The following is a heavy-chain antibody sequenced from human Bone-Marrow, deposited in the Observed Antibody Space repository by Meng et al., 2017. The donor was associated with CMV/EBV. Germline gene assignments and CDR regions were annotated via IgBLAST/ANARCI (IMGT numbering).Heavy chain of an antibody. Sequence: ASVKVSCKASGYTFTGYYMHWVRQAPGQGLEWMGWISAYNGNTNYAQKLQGRVTMTTDTSTSTAYTELRSLRSDDTAVYYCARGLLVVPAATTNYYYYGMDVWGQGTTVTVSS. CDR3: ARGLLVVPAATTNYYYYGMDV. J-gene: IGHJ6*02. CDR1: GYTFTGYY. CDR2: ISAYNGNT. V-gene: IGHV1-18*04. D-gene: IGHD2-2*01.